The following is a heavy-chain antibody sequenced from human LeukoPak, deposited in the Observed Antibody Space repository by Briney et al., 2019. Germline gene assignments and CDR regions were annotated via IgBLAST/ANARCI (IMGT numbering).Heavy chain of an antibody. J-gene: IGHJ6*03. Sequence: PSETLSLTCAVSGYSISSGYYWGWIRQPPGKGLEWIGYIYYSGSTNYNPSLKSRVTISVDTSKNQFSLKLSSVTAADTAVYYCARNMYYYDSSGPHYYYYYYMDVWGKGTTVTVSS. V-gene: IGHV4-61*01. CDR3: ARNMYYYDSSGPHYYYYYYMDV. CDR1: GYSISSGYY. CDR2: IYYSGST. D-gene: IGHD3-22*01.